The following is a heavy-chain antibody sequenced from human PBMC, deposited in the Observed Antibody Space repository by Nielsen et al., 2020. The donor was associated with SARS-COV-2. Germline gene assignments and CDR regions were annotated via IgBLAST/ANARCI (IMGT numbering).Heavy chain of an antibody. CDR2: IYYSGST. V-gene: IGHV4-59*01. J-gene: IGHJ4*02. D-gene: IGHD6-19*01. CDR3: ARGTGYSSGWIDY. Sequence: SETLFLTCTVSGGSISSYYWSWIRQPPGKGLEWIGYIYYSGSTDYNPSLKSRVTISVDTSKNQFSLKLSSVTAADTAVYYCARGTGYSSGWIDYWGQGTLVTVSS. CDR1: GGSISSYY.